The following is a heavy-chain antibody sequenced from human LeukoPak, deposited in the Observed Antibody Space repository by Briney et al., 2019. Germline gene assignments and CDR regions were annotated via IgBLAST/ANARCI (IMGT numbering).Heavy chain of an antibody. D-gene: IGHD6-19*01. J-gene: IGHJ4*02. CDR1: GFTFSSYA. Sequence: GGSLRLSCAASGFTFSSYAMHWVRQAPGKGLEWVAVISYDGSNKYYADSVKGRFTISRDNSKNTLYLQMNSLRAEDTAVYYCARGKQWLVGGWWGQGTLVTVSS. CDR2: ISYDGSNK. CDR3: ARGKQWLVGGW. V-gene: IGHV3-30-3*01.